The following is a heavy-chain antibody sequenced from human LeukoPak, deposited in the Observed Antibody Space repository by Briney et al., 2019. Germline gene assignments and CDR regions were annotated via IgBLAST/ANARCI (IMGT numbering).Heavy chain of an antibody. V-gene: IGHV3-11*05. CDR1: GFTFSDDY. J-gene: IGHJ4*02. CDR3: ARVRSSGEDFRNCDD. CDR2: ITSSATFT. D-gene: IGHD3-22*01. Sequence: LRLSCAAAGFTFSDDYISGIRQTPGRGLEWVSFITSSATFTNHADSVNGRFTISRDNAKNSLYLQMNSLRDEDTAVYYCARVRSSGEDFRNCDDWGQGTLVTVSS.